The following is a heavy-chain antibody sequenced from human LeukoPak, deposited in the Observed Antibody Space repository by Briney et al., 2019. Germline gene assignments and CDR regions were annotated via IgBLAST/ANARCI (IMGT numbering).Heavy chain of an antibody. V-gene: IGHV4-59*01. Sequence: PSETLSLTCTVSGGSISSYYWSWIRQPPGKGLEWIGYIYYSGSTNYNPSLKSRVTISVDTSKNQFSLKLSSVTAADTAVYYCARETGTDYWGPGTLVTVSS. J-gene: IGHJ4*02. CDR2: IYYSGST. CDR3: ARETGTDY. D-gene: IGHD6-13*01. CDR1: GGSISSYY.